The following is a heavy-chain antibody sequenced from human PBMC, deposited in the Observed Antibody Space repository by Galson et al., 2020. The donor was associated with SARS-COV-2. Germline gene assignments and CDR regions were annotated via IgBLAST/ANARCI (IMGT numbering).Heavy chain of an antibody. J-gene: IGHJ4*02. V-gene: IGHV3-23*01. CDR1: GFSFTASD. Sequence: TGGSLRLSCAASGFSFTASDMNWVRQAPGKGPEWLSRIIGSVGYRDYADSVKGRFTISRDNSKNTLYLQMNSLRPEDTAVYYCAKDASGWGLFDYWGQGALVTVSS. D-gene: IGHD6-19*01. CDR2: IIGSVGYR. CDR3: AKDASGWGLFDY.